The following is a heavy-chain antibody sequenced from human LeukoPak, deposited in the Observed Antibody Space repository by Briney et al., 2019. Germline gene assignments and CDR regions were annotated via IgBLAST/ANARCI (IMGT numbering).Heavy chain of an antibody. CDR2: ISNSGNTI. V-gene: IGHV3-11*04. J-gene: IGHJ1*01. Sequence: GGSLRLSCAASGFTSGFSFSDYYMSWIRQAPGKGLEWLSFISNSGNTIHYADSVRGRFTISRDNAKNSLYLQMNSLRVDDTATYYCVMTAGRAAATDHWGQGALVTVSS. CDR3: VMTAGRAAATDH. CDR1: GFTSGFSFSDYY.